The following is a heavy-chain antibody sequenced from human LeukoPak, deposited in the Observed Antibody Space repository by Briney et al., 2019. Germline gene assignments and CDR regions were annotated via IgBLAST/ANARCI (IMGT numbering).Heavy chain of an antibody. Sequence: ASVKVSCKASGYTFTSYGISWVRQAPGQGLEWMGWISAYNGNTNYAQKLQGRVTMTTDTSTSTAYMELRSLRSDDTAVYYCARTVRSCSGGSCYFGFDYWGLGTLVTVSS. CDR2: ISAYNGNT. CDR1: GYTFTSYG. D-gene: IGHD2-15*01. J-gene: IGHJ4*02. V-gene: IGHV1-18*01. CDR3: ARTVRSCSGGSCYFGFDY.